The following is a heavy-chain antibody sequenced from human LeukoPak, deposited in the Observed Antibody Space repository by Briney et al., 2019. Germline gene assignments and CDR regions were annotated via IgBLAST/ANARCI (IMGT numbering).Heavy chain of an antibody. CDR1: GLTFSSYS. V-gene: IGHV3-23*01. D-gene: IGHD2-2*01. CDR2: ISASGGET. J-gene: IGHJ4*02. CDR3: ARKYCSTTSCLFDN. Sequence: AGGSLRLSCVVSGLTFSSYSMTWVRQAPGKGLEWVSGISASGGETWYPDSVKGRFTISRDNSKNTLFLQMNSLRVEDTAIYYCARKYCSTTSCLFDNWGQGTLVTVSS.